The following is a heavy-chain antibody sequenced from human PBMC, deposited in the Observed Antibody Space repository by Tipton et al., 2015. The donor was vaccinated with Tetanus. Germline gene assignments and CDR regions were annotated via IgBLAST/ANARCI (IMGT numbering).Heavy chain of an antibody. D-gene: IGHD6-13*01. J-gene: IGHJ4*02. V-gene: IGHV3-48*01. CDR1: GFTFSSYS. Sequence: SLRLSCAASGFTFSSYSMNWVRQAPGEGLEWISYISNSANVIYYADSVKGRFTISRDNAKNPLYLQMNILRAEDTAVYFCARSSKYNSNWYISSFDYWGQGTLVTVSS. CDR2: ISNSANVI. CDR3: ARSSKYNSNWYISSFDY.